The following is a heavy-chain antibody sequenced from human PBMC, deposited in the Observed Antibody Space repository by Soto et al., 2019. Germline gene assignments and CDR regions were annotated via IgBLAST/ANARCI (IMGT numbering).Heavy chain of an antibody. CDR1: GGTFSRYA. V-gene: IGHV1-69*13. J-gene: IGHJ4*02. Sequence: ASVKVSFKASGGTFSRYAISWVRQAPGQGLEWMGGIIPIFGTANYAQKFQGRVTITADESTSTAYMELSSLRSEDTAVYYCARMRRDGYNSIWGQGTLVTVSS. CDR2: IIPIFGTA. CDR3: ARMRRDGYNSI. D-gene: IGHD5-12*01.